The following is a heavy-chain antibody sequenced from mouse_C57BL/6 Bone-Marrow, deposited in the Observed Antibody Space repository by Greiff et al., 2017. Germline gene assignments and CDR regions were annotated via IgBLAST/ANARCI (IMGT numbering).Heavy chain of an antibody. V-gene: IGHV1-55*01. CDR2: IYSGSGST. CDR3: ARSIFYSFAY. D-gene: IGHD2-1*01. J-gene: IGHJ3*01. CDR1: GYTFTSYW. Sequence: VQLKQPGAELVKPGASLKMSCKASGYTFTSYWITWVKQRPGQGLEWIGDIYSGSGSTNYTEKFQSQVTLTVDTSSRTAYMRLSSLTSEGSAVYYSARSIFYSFAYWGHGSLVTV.